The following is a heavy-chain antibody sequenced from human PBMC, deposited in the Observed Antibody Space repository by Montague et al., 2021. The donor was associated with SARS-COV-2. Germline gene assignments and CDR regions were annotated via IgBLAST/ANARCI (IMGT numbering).Heavy chain of an antibody. D-gene: IGHD3-3*01. CDR1: GFTFSDYY. Sequence: SLRLSCAASGFTFSDYYMSWIRQAPGKGQEWVSYITSSSSYTNYADSVKGRFTISRDNAKNSLYLQMNSLRAEDTAVYYCARDRTTITIFGVVTYYGMDVWGQGTAVTVSS. CDR3: ARDRTTITIFGVVTYYGMDV. J-gene: IGHJ6*02. CDR2: ITSSSSYT. V-gene: IGHV3-11*06.